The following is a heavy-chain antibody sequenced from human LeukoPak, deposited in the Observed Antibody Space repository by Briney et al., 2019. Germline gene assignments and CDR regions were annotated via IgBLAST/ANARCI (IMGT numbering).Heavy chain of an antibody. V-gene: IGHV3-23*01. CDR3: ARDLSGSFDY. Sequence: GGSLRLSCAASGFTFSTYAMTWVRQAPGKGLEWVSSISASADRTYYADSVKGRFTISRDNSKNTLDLQMNSLRAEDTAVYYCARDLSGSFDYWGQGALVTVSS. CDR1: GFTFSTYA. CDR2: ISASADRT. D-gene: IGHD1-14*01. J-gene: IGHJ4*02.